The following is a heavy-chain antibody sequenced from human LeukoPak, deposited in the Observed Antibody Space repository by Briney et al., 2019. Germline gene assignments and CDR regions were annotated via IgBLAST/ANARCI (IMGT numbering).Heavy chain of an antibody. CDR1: GGSISSGGYS. CDR2: IYHSGST. Sequence: SETLSLTCAVSGGSISSGGYSWSWIRQPPGKGLEWIGYIYHSGSTYYNPSLKSRVTISVDRSKNQFSLKLSSVTAADTAVYYCARVADSLLRSMDVWGQGTTVTVSS. CDR3: ARVADSLLRSMDV. J-gene: IGHJ6*02. D-gene: IGHD1-26*01. V-gene: IGHV4-30-2*01.